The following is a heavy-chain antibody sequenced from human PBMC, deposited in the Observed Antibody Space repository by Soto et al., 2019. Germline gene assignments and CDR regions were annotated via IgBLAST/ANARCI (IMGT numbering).Heavy chain of an antibody. D-gene: IGHD6-13*01. V-gene: IGHV1-3*01. J-gene: IGHJ6*03. CDR1: GYTFTSYA. CDR2: INAGNGNT. Sequence: QVQLVQSGAEVKKPGASVMVSCKASGYTFTSYAMHWVRQAPGQRLEWMGWINAGNGNTKYSQKFQGRVTITRDTSASTAYMELSSLRSEDTAVYYCARDSTGYSSSWLYYYYYYMDVWGKGTTVTVSS. CDR3: ARDSTGYSSSWLYYYYYYMDV.